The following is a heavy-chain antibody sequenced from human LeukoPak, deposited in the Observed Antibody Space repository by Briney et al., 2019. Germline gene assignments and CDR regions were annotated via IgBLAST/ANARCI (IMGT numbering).Heavy chain of an antibody. V-gene: IGHV3-23*01. J-gene: IGHJ4*02. CDR1: GFTFSSYT. Sequence: GGSLRLSCTASGFTFSSYTMSWVRQAPGKGLEWVSSISGSGGSTDYADSVKGRFTLSRGNFENTLYLHMSSLRADDTAIYYCARAGKAAAFDYWGQGTLVTVSS. CDR2: ISGSGGST. CDR3: ARAGKAAAFDY. D-gene: IGHD2-15*01.